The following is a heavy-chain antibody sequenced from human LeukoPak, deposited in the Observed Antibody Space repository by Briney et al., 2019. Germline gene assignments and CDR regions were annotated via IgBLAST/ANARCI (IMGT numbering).Heavy chain of an antibody. CDR1: GFTFSSYW. Sequence: GGSLRLPCAASGFTFSSYWMHWVRQPPGKGLVWVSRIKNDGSTTTYADSVKGRFTVSRDNAKNTLYLQMNSLRAEDTAVYYCARERKYDSNFDYWGQGTLVTVSS. J-gene: IGHJ4*02. CDR2: IKNDGSTT. D-gene: IGHD1-1*01. V-gene: IGHV3-74*01. CDR3: ARERKYDSNFDY.